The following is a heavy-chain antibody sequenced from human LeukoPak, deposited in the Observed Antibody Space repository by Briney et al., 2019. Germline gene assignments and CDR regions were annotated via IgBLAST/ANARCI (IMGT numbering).Heavy chain of an antibody. J-gene: IGHJ4*02. V-gene: IGHV1-2*02. Sequence: ASVKVSCKASGYTFTSYYMHWVRQAPGQGLEWMGWINPNSGGTNYAQKFQGRVTMTRDTSISTAYMELSRLRSDDTAVYYCARAGFGESELAADFWGQGTLVTVSS. D-gene: IGHD3-10*01. CDR2: INPNSGGT. CDR3: ARAGFGESELAADF. CDR1: GYTFTSYY.